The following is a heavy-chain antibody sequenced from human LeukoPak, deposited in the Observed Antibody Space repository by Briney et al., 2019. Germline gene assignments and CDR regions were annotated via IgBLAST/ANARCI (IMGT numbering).Heavy chain of an antibody. D-gene: IGHD1-26*01. CDR3: ARGRGQGAGPSYYYYYGMDV. V-gene: IGHV4-34*01. J-gene: IGHJ6*02. Sequence: SETLSLTCAVYGGSFSGYYWSWIRQPPGKGLEWIGEINHSGSTNYNPSLKSRVTISVDTSKDQFSLKLSSVTAADTAVYYCARGRGQGAGPSYYYYYGMDVWGQGTTVTVSS. CDR2: INHSGST. CDR1: GGSFSGYY.